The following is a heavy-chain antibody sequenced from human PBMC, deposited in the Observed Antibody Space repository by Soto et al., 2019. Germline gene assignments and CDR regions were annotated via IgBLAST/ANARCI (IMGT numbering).Heavy chain of an antibody. D-gene: IGHD3-3*01. CDR3: ARYPYYDFWSPYDY. V-gene: IGHV3-30-3*01. CDR1: GFTFSSYA. J-gene: IGHJ4*02. CDR2: ISYDGSNK. Sequence: GGSLRLSCAASGFTFSSYAMHWVRQTPGKGLEWVAVISYDGSNKYYADSVKGRFTISRDNSKNTLYLQMNSLRAEDTAVYYCARYPYYDFWSPYDYWGQGTLVTVSS.